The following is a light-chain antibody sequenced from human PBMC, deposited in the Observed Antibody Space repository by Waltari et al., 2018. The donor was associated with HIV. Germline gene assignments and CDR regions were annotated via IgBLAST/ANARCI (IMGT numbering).Light chain of an antibody. J-gene: IGLJ3*02. V-gene: IGLV2-11*01. CDR3: CSYAGNYTLV. CDR1: SSDVGGYNS. Sequence: QSALTQPRSVSGSPGQSVTISCTGTSSDVGGYNSVSWYQQHPGKAPKFMIYDVSKRPAGVPDRLSGSKSGNTASRTISGLQAEDEADYYCCSYAGNYTLVFGGGTKLTVL. CDR2: DVS.